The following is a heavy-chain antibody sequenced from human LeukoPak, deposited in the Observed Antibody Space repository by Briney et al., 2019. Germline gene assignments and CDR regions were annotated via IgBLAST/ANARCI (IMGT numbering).Heavy chain of an antibody. CDR2: ISDSGSTI. CDR3: AREMEGDYGSGTFFDL. V-gene: IGHV3-11*01. J-gene: IGHJ4*02. D-gene: IGHD3-10*01. CDR1: EFVFSDYY. Sequence: GSLSLSCAASEFVFSDYYMSWIRQAPGKGLEWVSYISDSGSTIYYADSVKGRFTISRDNVKNSLYLQMNGLRAEDTAVYYCAREMEGDYGSGTFFDLWGQGNMVTVSS.